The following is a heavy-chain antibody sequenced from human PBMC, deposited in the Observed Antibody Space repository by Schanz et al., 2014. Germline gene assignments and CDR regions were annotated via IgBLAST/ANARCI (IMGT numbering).Heavy chain of an antibody. CDR1: GGTFTSYA. CDR2: IIPIVDIT. CDR3: ARIIDGDYLY. D-gene: IGHD4-17*01. Sequence: QVPLVQSGAEVRKPGSSVRVSCKASGGTFTSYAFSWVRQAPGQGLEWMGRIIPIVDITNYAQKFEERVIITADTSTTTVYMDLASLTSDDTAVYFCARIIDGDYLYWGQGTLVTVSS. J-gene: IGHJ4*02. V-gene: IGHV1-69*04.